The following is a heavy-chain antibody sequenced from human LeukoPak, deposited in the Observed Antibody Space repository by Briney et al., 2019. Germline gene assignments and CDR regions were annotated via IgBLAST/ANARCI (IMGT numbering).Heavy chain of an antibody. CDR3: ARDPYSSTWSYGMDV. J-gene: IGHJ6*02. V-gene: IGHV3-7*05. D-gene: IGHD6-6*01. CDR1: GFIFSSYW. Sequence: GGSPRLSCAASGFIFSSYWMRWVRQAPGKGVEWVANIKQDGSEEVYVDSVKGRFTISRDNAKNSLFLQMNTLRAEDTAVYYCARDPYSSTWSYGMDVWGQGTTVTVSS. CDR2: IKQDGSEE.